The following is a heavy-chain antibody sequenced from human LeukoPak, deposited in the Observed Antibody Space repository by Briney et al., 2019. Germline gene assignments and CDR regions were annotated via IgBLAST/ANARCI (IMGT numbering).Heavy chain of an antibody. CDR1: GGSISSYY. Sequence: SETLSLTCTVSGGSISSYYWSWIRQPPGKGLEWIGYIYYSGSTNYNPSLKSRVTISVDTSKNQFSLKLSSVTATDTAVYYCARATGNWFDPWGQGTLVTVSS. D-gene: IGHD1-1*01. V-gene: IGHV4-59*01. CDR3: ARATGNWFDP. CDR2: IYYSGST. J-gene: IGHJ5*02.